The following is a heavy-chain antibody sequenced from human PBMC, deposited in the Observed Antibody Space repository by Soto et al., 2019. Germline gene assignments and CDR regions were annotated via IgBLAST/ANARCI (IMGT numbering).Heavy chain of an antibody. D-gene: IGHD6-6*01. CDR2: INPGGGST. V-gene: IGHV1-46*01. CDR3: ARAYSGSSSPDY. CDR1: GYTFTSYQ. J-gene: IGHJ4*02. Sequence: ASVKVSCKASGYTFTSYQMHWMRQAPGQGLEWMGIINPGGGSTTYTQKFQGRVTMTRDTSTSTFYMDLSSLRSEDTAVYYCARAYSGSSSPDYWGQGTLVTVSS.